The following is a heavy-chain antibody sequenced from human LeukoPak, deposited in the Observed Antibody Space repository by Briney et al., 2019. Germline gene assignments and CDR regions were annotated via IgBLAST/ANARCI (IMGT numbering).Heavy chain of an antibody. V-gene: IGHV3-11*06. CDR3: ARSINVDTAMVEYYFDY. CDR2: ISSSSSYT. J-gene: IGHJ4*02. CDR1: GFTFSDYY. Sequence: GGSLRLSCAASGFTFSDYYMNWVRQAPGKGLEWVSYISSSSSYTNYADSLKGRFTISRDNAKNSLYLQMNSLRAEDTAVYYCARSINVDTAMVEYYFDYWGQGTLVIVSS. D-gene: IGHD5-18*01.